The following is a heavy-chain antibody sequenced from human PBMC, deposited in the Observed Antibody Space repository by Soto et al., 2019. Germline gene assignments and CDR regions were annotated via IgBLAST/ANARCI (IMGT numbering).Heavy chain of an antibody. J-gene: IGHJ4*02. Sequence: QVQLVESGGGVVQPGRSLRLSCAASGFTFSSYGMHWVRQAPGKGLEWVAVISYDGSNKYYADSVKGRFTISRDNSKNTLYLQMNSLRAEDTAVYYCANLESYYYDSSGYYGIGYWGQGTLVTVSS. CDR3: ANLESYYYDSSGYYGIGY. V-gene: IGHV3-30*18. CDR2: ISYDGSNK. D-gene: IGHD3-22*01. CDR1: GFTFSSYG.